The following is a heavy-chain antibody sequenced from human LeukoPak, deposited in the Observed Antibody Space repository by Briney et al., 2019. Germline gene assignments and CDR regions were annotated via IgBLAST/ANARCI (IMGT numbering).Heavy chain of an antibody. D-gene: IGHD1-26*01. Sequence: SETRSLPCTVSGASIRSSSSAWGWICQPPGKGLEWFGSIFYSGSTYYNPSLKSRVTLSVATSKNQYSLKLSSVTAADTAVYYCARRRIVGAHFDYWGQGTLVTVSS. J-gene: IGHJ4*02. CDR2: IFYSGST. V-gene: IGHV4-39*01. CDR3: ARRRIVGAHFDY. CDR1: GASIRSSSSA.